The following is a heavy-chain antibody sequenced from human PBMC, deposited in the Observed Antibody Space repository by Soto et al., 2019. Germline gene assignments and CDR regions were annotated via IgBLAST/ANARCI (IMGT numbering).Heavy chain of an antibody. CDR1: GFTFSSYA. V-gene: IGHV3-23*01. CDR2: ISGSGGST. CDR3: AFEGDLPPLRSDGMDV. J-gene: IGHJ6*02. Sequence: VGSLRLSGAASGFTFSSYAMSWVRQAPGKGLEWVSAISGSGGSTYYADSVKGRFTISRDNSKNTLYLQMNSLRAEDTAVYYCAFEGDLPPLRSDGMDVWGQGTTVTVSS. D-gene: IGHD3-10*01.